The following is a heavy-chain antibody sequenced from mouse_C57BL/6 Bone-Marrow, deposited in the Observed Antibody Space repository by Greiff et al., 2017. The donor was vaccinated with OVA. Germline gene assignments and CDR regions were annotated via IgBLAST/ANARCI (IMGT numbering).Heavy chain of an antibody. V-gene: IGHV1-61*01. J-gene: IGHJ1*03. CDR2: IHPSDSET. D-gene: IGHD1-1*01. Sequence: QVQLQQPGAELVRPGSSVKLSCKASGYTFTSYWMDWVKQRPGQGLEWIGIIHPSDSETHYNQKFKDKATLTVDKSSSTAYMHLSSLTSEDSAVSYGATDHYYGSSPEYFDVWGTGTTVTVSS. CDR3: ATDHYYGSSPEYFDV. CDR1: GYTFTSYW.